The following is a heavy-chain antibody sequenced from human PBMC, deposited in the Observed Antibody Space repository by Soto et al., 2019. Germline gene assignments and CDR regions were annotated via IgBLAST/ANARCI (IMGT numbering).Heavy chain of an antibody. V-gene: IGHV4-34*01. J-gene: IGHJ6*02. CDR1: GGSFSGYY. D-gene: IGHD3-3*01. CDR2: INHSGST. CDR3: ARGWNVLRFLEWPYYYGMDV. Sequence: SETLSLTCAVYGGSFSGYYWSWIRQPPGKGLEWIGEINHSGSTNYNPSLKSRVTISVDTSKNQFSLKLSSVTAADTAEYYCARGWNVLRFLEWPYYYGMDVWGQGTTVTVSS.